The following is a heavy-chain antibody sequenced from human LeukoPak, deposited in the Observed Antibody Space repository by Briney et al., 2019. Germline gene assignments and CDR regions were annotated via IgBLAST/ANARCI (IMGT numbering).Heavy chain of an antibody. V-gene: IGHV3-11*01. CDR3: AGRQGIAAAGTGFDY. J-gene: IGHJ4*02. CDR1: GFTFSDYY. CDR2: ISSSGSTI. Sequence: GGSLRLSCAASGFTFSDYYMSWIRQAPGKGLEWVSYISSSGSTIYYADSVKGRFTISRDNAKNSLYLQMNSLRAEDTGVYYCAGRQGIAAAGTGFDYWGQGTLVTVSS. D-gene: IGHD6-13*01.